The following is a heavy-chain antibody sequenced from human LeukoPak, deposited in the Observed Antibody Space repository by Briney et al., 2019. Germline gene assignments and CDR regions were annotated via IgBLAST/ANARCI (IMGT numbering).Heavy chain of an antibody. D-gene: IGHD3-3*01. J-gene: IGHJ4*02. CDR3: ARLREIPVFGVVTKSTSYFDY. V-gene: IGHV3-21*01. Sequence: PGGSLRLSCEASGFTFSTYGINWVRQAPGKGLEWVSSISKSGTYIYYSDSVKGRFTISRDNAKNSLFLQMNSLRADDTAVYYCARLREIPVFGVVTKSTSYFDYWGQGTLVTVSS. CDR2: ISKSGTYI. CDR1: GFTFSTYG.